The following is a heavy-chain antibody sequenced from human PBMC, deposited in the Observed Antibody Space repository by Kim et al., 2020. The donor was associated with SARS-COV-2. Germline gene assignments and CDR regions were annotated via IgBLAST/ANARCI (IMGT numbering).Heavy chain of an antibody. J-gene: IGHJ6*02. V-gene: IGHV3-53*01. CDR3: ARDRRIAAAGTGYYYYGMDV. Sequence: GGSLRLSCAASGFTVSSNYMSWVRQAPGKGLEWVSVIYSGGSTYYADSVKGRFTISRDNSKNTLYLQMNSLRAEDTAVYYCARDRRIAAAGTGYYYYGMDVWGQGTTVTVSS. CDR1: GFTVSSNY. D-gene: IGHD6-13*01. CDR2: IYSGGST.